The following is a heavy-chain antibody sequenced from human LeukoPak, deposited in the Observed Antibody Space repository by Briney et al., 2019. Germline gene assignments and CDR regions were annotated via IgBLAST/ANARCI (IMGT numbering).Heavy chain of an antibody. Sequence: SETLSLTCAVYGGSFSGYYWSWIRQPPGKGLEWIGEINHSGSTNYNPSLKSRVTISVDTSKNQFSLALSSVTAADTAVYYCARGGRWVRGVNFRHWFDPWGQGTLVTVSS. V-gene: IGHV4-34*01. J-gene: IGHJ5*02. CDR1: GGSFSGYY. CDR2: INHSGST. D-gene: IGHD3-10*01. CDR3: ARGGRWVRGVNFRHWFDP.